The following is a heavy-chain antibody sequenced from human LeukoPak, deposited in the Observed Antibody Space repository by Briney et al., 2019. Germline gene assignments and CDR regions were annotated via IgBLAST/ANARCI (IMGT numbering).Heavy chain of an antibody. CDR3: ARDLSGVAGYTYGRGIDY. CDR2: IKKDGSEK. CDR1: GFTFSSYW. Sequence: GGSLRLSCAASGFTFSSYWMSWVRQAPGKGLEWGANIKKDGSEKYSVDSVKGRFTISRDNGKTSLYLQMNSLRAEDTAVYYCARDLSGVAGYTYGRGIDYWGQGTLVTVSS. D-gene: IGHD5-18*01. J-gene: IGHJ4*02. V-gene: IGHV3-7*01.